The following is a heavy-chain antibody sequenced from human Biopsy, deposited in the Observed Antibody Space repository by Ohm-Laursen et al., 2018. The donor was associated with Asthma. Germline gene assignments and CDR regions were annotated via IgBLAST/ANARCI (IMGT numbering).Heavy chain of an antibody. Sequence: SLRLSCSASGFSFSEFVMHWVRQAPGKGLEWVAVISYDGSNKYYADSVKGRFTISRDNSKNTLYLQMNSLRAEDTAVYYCASQSSGPDFWSGYYYFDYWGQGTLVTVSS. CDR2: ISYDGSNK. J-gene: IGHJ4*02. V-gene: IGHV3-30*03. CDR3: ASQSSGPDFWSGYYYFDY. D-gene: IGHD3-3*01. CDR1: GFSFSEFV.